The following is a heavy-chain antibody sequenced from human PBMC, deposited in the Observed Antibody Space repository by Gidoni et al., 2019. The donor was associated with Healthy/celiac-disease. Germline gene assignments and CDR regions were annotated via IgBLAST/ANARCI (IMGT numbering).Heavy chain of an antibody. CDR1: GGTFSSYA. J-gene: IGHJ4*02. V-gene: IGHV1-69*01. D-gene: IGHD3-16*01. Sequence: QVQLVQSGAEVKKTGSSVKVYCKASGGTFSSYAISWVRQAPGQGLEWMGGIIPILGTPNSAQKSQGKVPITADESTSTAYLELSSLRSEDTAVFYCARGGGWGFFDYWGQGTLVTVSS. CDR3: ARGGGWGFFDY. CDR2: IIPILGTP.